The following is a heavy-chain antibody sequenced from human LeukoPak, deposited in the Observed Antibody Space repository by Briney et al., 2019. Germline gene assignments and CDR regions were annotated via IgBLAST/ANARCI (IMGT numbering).Heavy chain of an antibody. CDR3: ARGQRRDGYKGYFDY. D-gene: IGHD5-24*01. CDR1: GYTFTSYY. CDR2: INPSGGST. J-gene: IGHJ4*02. V-gene: IGHV1-46*01. Sequence: ATVKVSCTASGYTFTSYYMHWVRQAPGQGLEWMGIINPSGGSTSYAQKFQGRVTMTRDTSTSTVYMELSSLRSEDTAVYYCARGQRRDGYKGYFDYWGQGTLVTASS.